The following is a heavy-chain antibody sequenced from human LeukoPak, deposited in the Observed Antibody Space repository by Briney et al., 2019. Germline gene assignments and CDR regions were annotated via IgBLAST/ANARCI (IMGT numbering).Heavy chain of an antibody. D-gene: IGHD3-10*01. V-gene: IGHV4-59*08. CDR2: VQHSGRA. CDR3: ARHKVAETMFRGINSHWFFDI. J-gene: IGHJ2*01. CDR1: GDSIGTFH. Sequence: SETLSLTCTVSGDSIGTFHWSWIRQPPGEGLEWIAQVQHSGRATVSDSLNRRVTISVDTSKTQSSLKVTSVTAADTAVYYCARHKVAETMFRGINSHWFFDIWGRGTLVTVSS.